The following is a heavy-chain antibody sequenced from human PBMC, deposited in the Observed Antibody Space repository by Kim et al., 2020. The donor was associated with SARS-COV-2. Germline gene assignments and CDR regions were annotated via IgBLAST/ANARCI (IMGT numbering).Heavy chain of an antibody. D-gene: IGHD6-13*01. Sequence: SETLSLTCTVSGGSISSSSYYWGWIRQPPGKGLEWIGSIYYSGSTYYNPSLKSRVTISVDTSKNQFSLKLSSVTAADTAVYYCARPHGRGPLAAAGFDYWGQGTLVTVSS. CDR1: GGSISSSSYY. V-gene: IGHV4-39*01. CDR2: IYYSGST. CDR3: ARPHGRGPLAAAGFDY. J-gene: IGHJ4*02.